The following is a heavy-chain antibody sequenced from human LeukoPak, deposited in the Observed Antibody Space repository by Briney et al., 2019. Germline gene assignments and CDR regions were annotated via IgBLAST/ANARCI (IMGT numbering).Heavy chain of an antibody. CDR3: ATDKLREQTGYYFDY. Sequence: ASVKVSCKVSGYTLTELSMHWVRQAPGKGLEWMGGFDLEDGETIYAQKFQGRVTMTEDTSTDTAYMELSSLRSEDTAVYYCATDKLREQTGYYFDYWGQGTLVTVSS. D-gene: IGHD4-17*01. CDR2: FDLEDGET. V-gene: IGHV1-24*01. CDR1: GYTLTELS. J-gene: IGHJ4*02.